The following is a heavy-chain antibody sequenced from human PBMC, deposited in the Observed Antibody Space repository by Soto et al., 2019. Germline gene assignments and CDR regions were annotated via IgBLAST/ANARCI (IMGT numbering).Heavy chain of an antibody. CDR3: ARVGQLVRTRLGFDY. V-gene: IGHV4-4*02. CDR2: IYHSGST. D-gene: IGHD6-6*01. Sequence: SETLSLTCAVSSGSISSSNWWSWVRQPPGKGLEWIGEIYHSGSTNYNPSLKSRVTISVDKSKNQFSLKLSSVTAADTAVYYCARVGQLVRTRLGFDYWGQGTLVTVSS. CDR1: SGSISSSNW. J-gene: IGHJ4*02.